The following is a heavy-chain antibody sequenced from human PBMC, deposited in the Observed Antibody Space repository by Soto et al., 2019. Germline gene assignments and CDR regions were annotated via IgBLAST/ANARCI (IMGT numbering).Heavy chain of an antibody. CDR3: ARGGSDYYFDY. CDR1: GFTFSSYA. CDR2: INRNGGST. D-gene: IGHD2-21*02. J-gene: IGHJ4*02. Sequence: EVQLVESGGGLVQPGGSLRLSCAASGFTFSSYAMHWVRQAPGKGLEYVSTINRNGGSTYYANSVKGRFTISRDNSKNTLYLQMGSLRAEDMAVYYCARGGSDYYFDYLGQGTLVTVSS. V-gene: IGHV3-64*01.